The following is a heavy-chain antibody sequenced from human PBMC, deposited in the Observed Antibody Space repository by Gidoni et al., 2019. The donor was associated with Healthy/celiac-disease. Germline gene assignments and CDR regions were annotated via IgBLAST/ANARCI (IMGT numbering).Heavy chain of an antibody. CDR3: ARYYVWGSYRPPTDYYYYGMDV. CDR2: ISSSSSYI. V-gene: IGHV3-21*01. D-gene: IGHD3-16*02. CDR1: GFTFSSYS. Sequence: EVQLVESGGGLVKPGGSLRLSCAASGFTFSSYSLNWVRQAPGKGLELVSSISSSSSYIYYADSVKGRFTISRDNAKNSLYLQMNSLRAEDTAVYYCARYYVWGSYRPPTDYYYYGMDVWGQGTTVTVSS. J-gene: IGHJ6*02.